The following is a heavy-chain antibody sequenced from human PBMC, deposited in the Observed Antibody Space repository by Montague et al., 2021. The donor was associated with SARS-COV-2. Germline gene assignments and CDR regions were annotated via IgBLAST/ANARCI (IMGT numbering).Heavy chain of an antibody. J-gene: IGHJ5*01. CDR3: ARASFYYGSGSHYNNWFDS. CDR1: GGSITYSSYY. Sequence: SETLSLTCTMSGGSITYSSYYWGWIRLPPGKGLEWLGSIYYSGTAYYXXXLKSRVTMSLDMSKNQLSLRLKSTTAADTAVYFCARASFYYGSGSHYNNWFDSWGQGTVVTVSS. CDR2: IYYSGTA. D-gene: IGHD3-10*01. V-gene: IGHV4-39*07.